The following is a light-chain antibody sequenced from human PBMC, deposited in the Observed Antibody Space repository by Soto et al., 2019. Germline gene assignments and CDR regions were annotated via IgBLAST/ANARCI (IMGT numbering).Light chain of an antibody. V-gene: IGKV3-20*01. CDR2: GTS. J-gene: IGKJ1*01. Sequence: EIVLPQSPGTLSLSPGEGATLSCRASQSVSNIYLAWYQQKPGQAPRLLMYGTSNRATGIPDRVIVSGSGTDFTLTISNLEPEDFAVYYCQQFGRSPRTFGQGTKVEIK. CDR3: QQFGRSPRT. CDR1: QSVSNIY.